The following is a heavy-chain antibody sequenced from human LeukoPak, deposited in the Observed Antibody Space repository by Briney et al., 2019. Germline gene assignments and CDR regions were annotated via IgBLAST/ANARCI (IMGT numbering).Heavy chain of an antibody. D-gene: IGHD3-3*01. CDR1: GFTFSSYS. Sequence: GGSLRLSCAASGFTFSSYSMKWVRQAPGKGLEWVSYISSSSTIYYADSVKGRFTISRDNAKNSLYLQMNSLRDEDTAVYYCARDGTGDFWSGYYYFDYWGQGTLVTVSS. CDR2: ISSSSTI. J-gene: IGHJ4*02. V-gene: IGHV3-48*02. CDR3: ARDGTGDFWSGYYYFDY.